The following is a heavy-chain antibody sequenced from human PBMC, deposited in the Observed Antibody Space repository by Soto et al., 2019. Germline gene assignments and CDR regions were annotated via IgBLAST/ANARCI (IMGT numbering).Heavy chain of an antibody. D-gene: IGHD3-22*01. V-gene: IGHV1-69*06. CDR1: GGTFSSYA. CDR3: ARGILVVGRSWFDP. J-gene: IGHJ5*02. CDR2: IIPIFGTA. Sequence: SVKVSCKASGGTFSSYAISWVRQAPGQGLEWMGGIIPIFGTANYAQKFQGRVTITADKSTSTACMELSSLRSEDTAVYYCARGILVVGRSWFDPWGQGTLVTVSS.